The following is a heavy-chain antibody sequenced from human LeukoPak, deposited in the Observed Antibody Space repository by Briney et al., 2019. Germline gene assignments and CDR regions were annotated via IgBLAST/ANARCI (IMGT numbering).Heavy chain of an antibody. CDR2: ISYDGSNK. D-gene: IGHD6-19*01. Sequence: GGSLRLSCAASGFTFSSYGMHWVRQAPGKGLEWVAVISYDGSNKYYADSVKGRFTISRDNSKNTLYLQMNSLRAEDTAVYYCAKIGGSSSGWLISDYYFDYWGQGTLVTVSS. CDR1: GFTFSSYG. V-gene: IGHV3-30*18. J-gene: IGHJ4*02. CDR3: AKIGGSSSGWLISDYYFDY.